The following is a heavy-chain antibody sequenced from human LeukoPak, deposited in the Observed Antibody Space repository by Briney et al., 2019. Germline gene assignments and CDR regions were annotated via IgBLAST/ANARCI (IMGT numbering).Heavy chain of an antibody. J-gene: IGHJ4*02. D-gene: IGHD3/OR15-3a*01. V-gene: IGHV3-23*01. CDR2: ISGSSTNT. CDR1: GFTFSNYA. Sequence: GGSLRLSCAASGFTFSNYAMTWVRQAPGKGLEWVSTISGSSTNTYYVDSVKGRFAISRDNSKNTLYLQMNSLRAEDTAVYYCARTGDTERFDYWGQGTLVTVSS. CDR3: ARTGDTERFDY.